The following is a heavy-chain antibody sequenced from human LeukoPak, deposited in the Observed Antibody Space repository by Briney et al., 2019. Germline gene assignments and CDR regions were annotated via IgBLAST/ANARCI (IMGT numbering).Heavy chain of an antibody. V-gene: IGHV3-21*01. D-gene: IGHD2-2*01. Sequence: GGSLRLSCAASGFTFSSYSMNWVRQAPGKGLEWVSSISSSSSYIYYADSVKGRFTISRDNAKNSLYLQMNSLRAEDTAVCYCARGLEYQPLLYNFDYWGQGTLVTVSS. CDR1: GFTFSSYS. J-gene: IGHJ4*02. CDR3: ARGLEYQPLLYNFDY. CDR2: ISSSSSYI.